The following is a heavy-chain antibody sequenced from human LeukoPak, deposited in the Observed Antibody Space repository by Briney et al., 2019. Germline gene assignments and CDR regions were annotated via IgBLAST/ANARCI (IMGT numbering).Heavy chain of an antibody. CDR1: GGTFSSYA. J-gene: IGHJ5*02. D-gene: IGHD2/OR15-2a*01. V-gene: IGHV1-69*04. Sequence: ASVKVSCKASGGTFSSYAISWVRQAPGQGLEWMGRIIPILGIANYAQKFQGRVTITADKSTSTAYMELSSLRSEDTAVYYCARAVRSSGGFDPWGQGTLVTVSS. CDR2: IIPILGIA. CDR3: ARAVRSSGGFDP.